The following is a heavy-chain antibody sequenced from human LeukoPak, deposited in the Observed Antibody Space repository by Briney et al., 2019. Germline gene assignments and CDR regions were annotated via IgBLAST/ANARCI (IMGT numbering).Heavy chain of an antibody. J-gene: IGHJ4*02. CDR1: GFTFSSYA. D-gene: IGHD3-3*02. CDR2: LSGSGDST. V-gene: IGHV3-23*01. Sequence: GGSLRLSCAVSGFTFSSYAMSWVRQTPGKGLEWVSTLSGSGDSTYYAASVKGRFTISRDNSKNTLYLQMNSLRAEDTAVYFCAKDPWLGHFWSNSYSYFDYWGQGTLVTVST. CDR3: AKDPWLGHFWSNSYSYFDY.